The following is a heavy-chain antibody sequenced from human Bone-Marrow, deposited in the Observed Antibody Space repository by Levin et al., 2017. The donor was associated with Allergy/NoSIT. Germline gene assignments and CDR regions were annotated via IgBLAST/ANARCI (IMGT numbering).Heavy chain of an antibody. CDR3: ARGFCTSSSCLPPLDYGMDV. CDR2: MFSGGGT. D-gene: IGHD2-2*01. CDR1: GGSISSGGYH. J-gene: IGHJ6*02. Sequence: PSETLSFTCTVSGGSISSGGYHWSWIRQHPGRGLEWIGYMFSGGGTYYNPSLLSRVTISVDTSKNQFSLNLSSVTAADTAVYYCARGFCTSSSCLPPLDYGMDVWGQGTTVTVSS. V-gene: IGHV4-31*03.